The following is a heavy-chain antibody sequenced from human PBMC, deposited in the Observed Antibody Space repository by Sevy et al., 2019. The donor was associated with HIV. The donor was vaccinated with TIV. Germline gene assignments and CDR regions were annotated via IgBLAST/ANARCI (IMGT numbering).Heavy chain of an antibody. J-gene: IGHJ3*02. V-gene: IGHV1-2*04. CDR2: INPNSGGT. Sequence: ASVKVSCKASGYTFTCYYIHWVRQAPGQGLEWMGWINPNSGGTNYAQKFQGWVTMTRDTSISTAYMELSRLRSDDTAVYYCARGYYDFWSGYPRVDAFDIWGQGAMVTVSS. CDR1: GYTFTCYY. CDR3: ARGYYDFWSGYPRVDAFDI. D-gene: IGHD3-3*01.